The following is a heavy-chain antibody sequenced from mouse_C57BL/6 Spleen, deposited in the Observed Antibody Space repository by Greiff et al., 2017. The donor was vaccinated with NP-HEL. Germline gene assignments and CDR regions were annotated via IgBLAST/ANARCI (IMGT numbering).Heavy chain of an antibody. CDR3: ARDYEYDKGFAY. CDR1: GYTFTSYW. J-gene: IGHJ3*01. V-gene: IGHV1-64*01. CDR2: IHPNSGST. D-gene: IGHD2-4*01. Sequence: VQLQQSGAELVKPGASVKLSCKASGYTFTSYWMHWVKQRPGQGLEWIGMIHPNSGSTNYNGKFKSKATLTVDKSSSTAYMQLSSLTSEDSAVYYCARDYEYDKGFAYWGQGTLVTVSA.